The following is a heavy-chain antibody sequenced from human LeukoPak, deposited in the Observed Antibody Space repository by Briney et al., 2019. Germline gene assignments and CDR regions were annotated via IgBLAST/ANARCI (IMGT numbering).Heavy chain of an antibody. CDR2: ISYSGNT. Sequence: SQTLSLTFSVSGGSISSGDYVWTWIRQPPGKGLEGIGYISYSGNTYHNTSLRSRVTISKDMSKNQLSLKLSSVTAADTTVYFCARSGGYCSGGSCRIFDSWGQGILVTVSS. V-gene: IGHV4-30-4*01. J-gene: IGHJ4*02. CDR3: ARSGGYCSGGSCRIFDS. CDR1: GGSISSGDYV. D-gene: IGHD2-15*01.